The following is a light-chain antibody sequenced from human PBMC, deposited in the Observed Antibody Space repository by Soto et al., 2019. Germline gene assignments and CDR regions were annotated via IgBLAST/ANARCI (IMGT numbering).Light chain of an antibody. J-gene: IGKJ2*01. CDR1: QSISSW. CDR2: KAS. V-gene: IGKV1-5*03. CDR3: HQYISDMYT. Sequence: DIQMTQSPSTLSASVGDRVTITCRASQSISSWLAWYQQKPGQGPKLLIYKASCLESGVPSRFSDSGSGTEFPLTISGLQPVDFATYYYHQYISDMYTLGQGPKLEIK.